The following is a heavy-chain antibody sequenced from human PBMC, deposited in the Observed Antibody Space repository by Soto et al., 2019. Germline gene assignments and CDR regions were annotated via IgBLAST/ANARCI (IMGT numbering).Heavy chain of an antibody. J-gene: IGHJ4*02. V-gene: IGHV3-30*03. Sequence: QVQLVESGGGVVQPGRSLRLSCAASGFTFSSYGMHWVRQAPGKGLEWVAVISYDGSNKYYADSVKGRFTISRDNSKNTLYLQMNSLRAEDTAVYYCAVASGGTPYWGQGTLVTVSS. CDR2: ISYDGSNK. D-gene: IGHD2-15*01. CDR1: GFTFSSYG. CDR3: AVASGGTPY.